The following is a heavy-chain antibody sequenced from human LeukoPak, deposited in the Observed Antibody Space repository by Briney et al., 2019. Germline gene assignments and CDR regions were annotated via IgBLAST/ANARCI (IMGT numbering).Heavy chain of an antibody. J-gene: IGHJ4*02. V-gene: IGHV3-30*02. CDR3: ATSFDY. CDR2: IRYDGCNK. CDR1: GFTFSSYG. Sequence: GGSLRLSCAASGFTFSSYGMHWVRQAPGKGLEWVAFIRYDGCNKYYADSVKGRFTISRDNSKNTLYLQMNSLRAEDTAVYYCATSFDYWGQGTLVTVSS.